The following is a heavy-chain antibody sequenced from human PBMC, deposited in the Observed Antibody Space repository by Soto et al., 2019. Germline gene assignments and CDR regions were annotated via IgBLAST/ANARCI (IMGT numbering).Heavy chain of an antibody. Sequence: QVQLVQSGAEVKKPGASVKVSCKASGYTFTSYDINWVRQATGQGLEWMGWMNPNSGNTGYAQKFQGRVTMTRNTSISTAYMELNSLRSEDTAVYYCARDRAVLVPAALNDYYYYGMDVWGPGTTVTVSS. V-gene: IGHV1-8*01. J-gene: IGHJ6*02. CDR3: ARDRAVLVPAALNDYYYYGMDV. CDR2: MNPNSGNT. D-gene: IGHD2-2*01. CDR1: GYTFTSYD.